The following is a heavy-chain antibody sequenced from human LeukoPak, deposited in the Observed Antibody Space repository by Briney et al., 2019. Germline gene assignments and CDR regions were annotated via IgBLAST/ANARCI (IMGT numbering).Heavy chain of an antibody. V-gene: IGHV1-69*13. CDR1: GGTFSSYA. CDR3: ARGSINVVVPAAMTDYYYGMDV. J-gene: IGHJ6*02. D-gene: IGHD2-2*01. Sequence: SVKVSCKASGGTFSSYAISWVRQAPGQGLEWMGGIIPIFGTANYAQKFQGRVTITADESTSTAYMELSSLRSEDTAVYYCARGSINVVVPAAMTDYYYGMDVWGQGTTVTVSS. CDR2: IIPIFGTA.